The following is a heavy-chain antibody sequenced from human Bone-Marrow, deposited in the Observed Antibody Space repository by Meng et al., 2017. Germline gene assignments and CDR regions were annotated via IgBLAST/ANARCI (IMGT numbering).Heavy chain of an antibody. CDR2: INPKSGDT. D-gene: IGHD6-25*01. Sequence: VEMVSAGAEVKRRGASVKFSCQPCGYDCPDYDIHGVRRAPGQGLEWMGRINPKSGDTHYAQKFQARVTMTGDTSISPAYMELSGLRSDDTAMYYCARDEDISAAGKLFGDYWGQGTLVTVSS. J-gene: IGHJ4*02. V-gene: IGHV1-2*06. CDR1: GYDCPDYD. CDR3: ARDEDISAAGKLFGDY.